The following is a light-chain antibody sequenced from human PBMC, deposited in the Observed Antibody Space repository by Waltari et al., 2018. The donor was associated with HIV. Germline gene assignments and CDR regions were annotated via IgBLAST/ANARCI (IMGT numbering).Light chain of an antibody. CDR2: DVT. V-gene: IGLV2-11*01. CDR1: RHDIGAYNY. Sequence: QSALTQPRSVSGSPGQSVTISCTGPRHDIGAYNYVSWYQQHPGKAPKVLIYDVTKRPSGVPERFSGSKSGDTASLTISGLQAEDEADYCCCSYAGSSAYVFGTGTKVTVL. J-gene: IGLJ1*01. CDR3: CSYAGSSAYV.